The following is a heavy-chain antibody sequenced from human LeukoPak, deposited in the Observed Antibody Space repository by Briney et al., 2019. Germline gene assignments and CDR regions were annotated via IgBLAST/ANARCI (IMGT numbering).Heavy chain of an antibody. CDR1: GFTFSSYS. V-gene: IGHV3-21*04. J-gene: IGHJ6*03. CDR2: ISSSSSYI. Sequence: GGSLRLSCAASGFTFSSYSMNWVRQAPGKGLEWVSSISSSSSYIYYADSVKGRFTISRDNSRNTLYLQLNSLRAEDTAVYYCAKEGYYYYYYMDVWGKGTTVTVSS. CDR3: AKEGYYYYYYMDV.